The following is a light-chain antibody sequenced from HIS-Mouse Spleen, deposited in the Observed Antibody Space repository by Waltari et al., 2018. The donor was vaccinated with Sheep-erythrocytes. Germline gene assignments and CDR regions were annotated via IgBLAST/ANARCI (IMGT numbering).Light chain of an antibody. J-gene: IGLJ2*01. CDR2: SHT. CDR3: AAWDDSLNGVV. CDR1: SSNIGSNT. Sequence: QSVLTQPPSASGTPGPRVTISCSGISSNIGSNTVNWYQQLPGTAPKPLIDSHTPRPSGVLDRFSGSKSGTSASLAISGLQSEDDADYYCAAWDDSLNGVVFGGGTKLTVL. V-gene: IGLV1-44*01.